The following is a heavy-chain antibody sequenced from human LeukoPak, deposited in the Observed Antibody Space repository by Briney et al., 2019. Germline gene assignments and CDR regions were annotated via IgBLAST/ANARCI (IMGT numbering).Heavy chain of an antibody. CDR1: GFTFSSYG. D-gene: IGHD6-13*01. V-gene: IGHV3-30*03. CDR2: ISYDGSNK. J-gene: IGHJ4*01. Sequence: GRSLRLSCAASGFTFSSYGMHWVRQAPGKGLEWVAVISYDGSNKYYADSVKGRFTISRDNSKNTLYLQMNSLRAEDTAVYYCARDHLGRAATGPSLVDWGHGTLVTVSS. CDR3: ARDHLGRAATGPSLVD.